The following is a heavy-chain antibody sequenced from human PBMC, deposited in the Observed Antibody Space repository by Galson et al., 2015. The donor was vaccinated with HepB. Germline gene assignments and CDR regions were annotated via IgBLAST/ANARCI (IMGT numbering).Heavy chain of an antibody. V-gene: IGHV1-69*13. Sequence: SVKVSCKASGGTFSSYAISWVRQAPGQGLEWMGGIIPIFGTANYAQKFQGRVTITADESTSTAYMELSSLRSEDTAVYYCARDPRAYYYDSSGSPLPYDAFDIWGQGTMVTVSS. CDR2: IIPIFGTA. CDR1: GGTFSSYA. CDR3: ARDPRAYYYDSSGSPLPYDAFDI. J-gene: IGHJ3*02. D-gene: IGHD3-22*01.